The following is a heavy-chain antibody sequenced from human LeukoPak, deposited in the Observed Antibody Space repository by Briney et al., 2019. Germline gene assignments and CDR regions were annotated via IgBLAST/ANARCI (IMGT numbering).Heavy chain of an antibody. CDR3: AKAPGSYYYDSSGQNY. D-gene: IGHD3-22*01. CDR1: GFTFSSYG. Sequence: GGSLRLSCAASGFTFSSYGMHWVRQAPGKGLEWVAFIRYDGSNKYYADSVKGRFTISRDNSKNTLYLQMNSLRAEDTAVYYCAKAPGSYYYDSSGQNYWGQGTLVTVSS. J-gene: IGHJ4*02. CDR2: IRYDGSNK. V-gene: IGHV3-30*02.